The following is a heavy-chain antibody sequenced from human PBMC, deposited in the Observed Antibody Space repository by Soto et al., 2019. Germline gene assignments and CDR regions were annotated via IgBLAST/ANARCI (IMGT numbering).Heavy chain of an antibody. CDR3: AGLSDDYGDYPPDLDY. J-gene: IGHJ4*02. D-gene: IGHD4-17*01. CDR1: GGSFSGYY. V-gene: IGHV4-34*01. CDR2: INHSGST. Sequence: SETLSLTCAVYGGSFSGYYWSWIRQPPGKGLEWIGEINHSGSTNYNPSLKSRVTISVDTSKNQFSLKLSSVTAADTAVYYCAGLSDDYGDYPPDLDYWGQGTLVTVSS.